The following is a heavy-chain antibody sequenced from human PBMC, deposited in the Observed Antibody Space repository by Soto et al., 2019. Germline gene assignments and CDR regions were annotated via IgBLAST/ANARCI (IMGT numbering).Heavy chain of an antibody. V-gene: IGHV3-23*01. D-gene: IGHD6-6*01. CDR3: AKGPLDRAARLWYFDL. CDR1: GFTFSSYA. J-gene: IGHJ2*01. CDR2: ISGSGGST. Sequence: GGSLRLSCAASGFTFSSYAMSWVRQAPGKGLEWVSAISGSGGSTYYADSVKGRFTISRDNSKNTLYLQMNSLRAEDTAVYYCAKGPLDRAARLWYFDLWGRGTLVTVSS.